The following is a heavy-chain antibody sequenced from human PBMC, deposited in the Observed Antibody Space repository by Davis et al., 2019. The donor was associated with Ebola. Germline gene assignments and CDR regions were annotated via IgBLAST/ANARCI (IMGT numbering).Heavy chain of an antibody. CDR2: INHSGST. Sequence: PSETLSLTCAVYGGSFSGYYWSWIRQPPGKGLEWIGEINHSGSTNYNPSLKSRVTISVDTSKNQFSLKLSSVTAADTAVYYCARERYFDWLNYYYGMDVWGQGTTVTVSS. J-gene: IGHJ6*02. V-gene: IGHV4-34*01. CDR1: GGSFSGYY. D-gene: IGHD3-9*01. CDR3: ARERYFDWLNYYYGMDV.